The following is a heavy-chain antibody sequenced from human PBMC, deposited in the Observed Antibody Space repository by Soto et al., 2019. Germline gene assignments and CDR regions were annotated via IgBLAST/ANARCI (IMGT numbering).Heavy chain of an antibody. Sequence: SETLSLTYTVSGGSIRSSYWSGIRPPPGEGPGWFGYSYYSGSTNYNPSLKSRVTISVDTSKNQFSLKLSSVTAADTAVYYCARVSAPYDFWSGYRYPYYYYYMDAWGKGTTVTVSS. CDR3: ARVSAPYDFWSGYRYPYYYYYMDA. V-gene: IGHV4-59*01. J-gene: IGHJ6*03. CDR1: GGSIRSSY. CDR2: SYYSGST. D-gene: IGHD3-3*01.